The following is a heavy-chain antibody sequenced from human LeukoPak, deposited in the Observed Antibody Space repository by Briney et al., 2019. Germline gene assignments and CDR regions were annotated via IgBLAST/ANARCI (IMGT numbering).Heavy chain of an antibody. J-gene: IGHJ4*02. Sequence: GGSLRLSCAASGFTFSSYAMSWVRQAPGKGLEWVSAISGSGGSTYYADSVKGRFTISRDNSKNTLYLQMNSLRAEDTAVYYCAKDAPPLGLQSVEPIDYWGQGTLVTVSS. CDR2: ISGSGGST. CDR3: AKDAPPLGLQSVEPIDY. CDR1: GFTFSSYA. V-gene: IGHV3-23*01. D-gene: IGHD4-11*01.